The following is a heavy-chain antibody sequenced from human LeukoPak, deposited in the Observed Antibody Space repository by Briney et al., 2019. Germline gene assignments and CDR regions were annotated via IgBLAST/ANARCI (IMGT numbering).Heavy chain of an antibody. CDR3: ARGWGFFDY. J-gene: IGHJ4*02. CDR2: IYYSGST. CDR1: GGSISSSTYY. V-gene: IGHV4-39*01. D-gene: IGHD3-16*01. Sequence: SETLSLTCTVSGGSISSSTYYWDWIRQPPGRGLEWIGSIYYSGSTYYNPSLKSRVTISVDTSKNQFSLKLSSVTAADTAVYYCARGWGFFDYWGQGTLVTVSS.